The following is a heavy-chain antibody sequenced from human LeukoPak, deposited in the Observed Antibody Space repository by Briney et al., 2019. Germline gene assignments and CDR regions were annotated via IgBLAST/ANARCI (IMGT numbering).Heavy chain of an antibody. Sequence: SETLSLACTVSGGSISSSSDYWGWSRQPRGKGGEWIGSIYYSGSTYYNPSLKSRVTISVDTSKNQFSLKLSSVTAADTAVYYCARPGYSTYHAFDIWGQGTMVTVSS. V-gene: IGHV4-39*01. CDR2: IYYSGST. D-gene: IGHD4-11*01. CDR1: GGSISSSSDY. J-gene: IGHJ3*02. CDR3: ARPGYSTYHAFDI.